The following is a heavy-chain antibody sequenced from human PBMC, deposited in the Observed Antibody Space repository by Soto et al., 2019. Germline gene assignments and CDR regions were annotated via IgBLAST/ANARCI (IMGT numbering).Heavy chain of an antibody. J-gene: IGHJ5*02. D-gene: IGHD6-19*01. Sequence: SETLSLTCTVSGGSISSYYWSWIRQPPGKGLEWIGYIYYSGSTNYNPSLKSRVTISVDTSKNQFSLKLSSVTAADTAVYYCARAGIAVAFYNWFGPWGQGTLVTVSS. CDR2: IYYSGST. V-gene: IGHV4-59*01. CDR1: GGSISSYY. CDR3: ARAGIAVAFYNWFGP.